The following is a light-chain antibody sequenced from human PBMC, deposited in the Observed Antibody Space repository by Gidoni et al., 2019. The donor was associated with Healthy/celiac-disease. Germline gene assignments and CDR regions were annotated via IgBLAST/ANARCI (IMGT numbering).Light chain of an antibody. CDR2: GNS. J-gene: IGLJ2*01. V-gene: IGLV1-40*01. CDR1: SSNIAAGYD. CDR3: QSYDSSLSGSVV. Sequence: QSVLTQPPSVSGAPGQRVTISCTGSSSNIAAGYDVHWYQQLPGTAPKLLIYGNSNRPSWVPDRFSGSKSGTSASLAITGLQAEDEADYYCQSYDSSLSGSVVFGGGTKLTVL.